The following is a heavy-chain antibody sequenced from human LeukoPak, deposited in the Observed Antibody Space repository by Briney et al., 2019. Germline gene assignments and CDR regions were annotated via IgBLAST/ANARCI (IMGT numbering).Heavy chain of an antibody. CDR2: ITRSGGNT. D-gene: IGHD1-1*01. V-gene: IGHV3-23*01. CDR3: AKVSWTTAARDY. Sequence: PGGSLRLSCAASGFTFSYYDLSWVRQAPGKGLEWVSGITRSGGNTYYTDSVKGRFTISRDNSENTLYLQMNSLRAEDTAVYYCAKVSWTTAARDYWGQGTLVTVSS. CDR1: GFTFSYYD. J-gene: IGHJ4*02.